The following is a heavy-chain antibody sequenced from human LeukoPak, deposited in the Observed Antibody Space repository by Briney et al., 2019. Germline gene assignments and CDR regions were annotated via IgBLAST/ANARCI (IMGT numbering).Heavy chain of an antibody. CDR1: GGTFISYA. CDR3: ARGAPYDSSDNWFDP. V-gene: IGHV1-69*06. D-gene: IGHD3-22*01. J-gene: IGHJ5*02. Sequence: GASVKVSCKASGGTFISYAISWVRQAPGQGLEWMGGIIPIFGTANYAQKFQGRVTITADKSTSTAYMELSSLRSEDTAVYYCARGAPYDSSDNWFDPWGQGTLVTVSS. CDR2: IIPIFGTA.